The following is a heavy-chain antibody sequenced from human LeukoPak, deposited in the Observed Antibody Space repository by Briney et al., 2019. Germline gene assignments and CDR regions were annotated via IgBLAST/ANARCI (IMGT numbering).Heavy chain of an antibody. J-gene: IGHJ4*02. CDR3: ASGTRYSSSWALDY. Sequence: SETLSLTCTVSGGSISSGSYYWSWIRQPAGKGLEWIGRIYTSGSTNYNPSLKSRVTISVDTSKNQFSLKLSSVTAADTAVYYCASGTRYSSSWALDYWGREPWSPSPQ. D-gene: IGHD6-13*01. CDR1: GGSISSGSYY. V-gene: IGHV4-61*02. CDR2: IYTSGST.